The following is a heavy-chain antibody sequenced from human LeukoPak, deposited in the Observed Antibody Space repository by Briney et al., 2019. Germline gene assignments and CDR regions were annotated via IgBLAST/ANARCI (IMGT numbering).Heavy chain of an antibody. CDR3: STSLGAFDI. J-gene: IGHJ3*02. CDR2: INHSGST. CDR1: GGSFSGYY. Sequence: SETLSLTCAVYGGSFSGYYWSWIRQPPGKGLEWIGEINHSGSTNYNPSLKSRVTISVDTSKNQFSLKLSSVTAADTAVYYCSTSLGAFDIWGQGTMVTVSS. V-gene: IGHV4-34*01. D-gene: IGHD3-16*01.